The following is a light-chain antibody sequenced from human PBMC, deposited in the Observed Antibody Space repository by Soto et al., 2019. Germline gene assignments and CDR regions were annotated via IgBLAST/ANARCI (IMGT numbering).Light chain of an antibody. V-gene: IGKV1-39*01. CDR2: GAS. CDR3: QQSFITPPLT. J-gene: IGKJ4*01. Sequence: DIQMSQSPSSLSASIGDRITITCRASQSISPYLNWYQQKPGKAPRLLIYGASTLQNGVPSRFSGSGSATDYTLTISSLQPEDFATYYCQQSFITPPLTFGAGTTVEMK. CDR1: QSISPY.